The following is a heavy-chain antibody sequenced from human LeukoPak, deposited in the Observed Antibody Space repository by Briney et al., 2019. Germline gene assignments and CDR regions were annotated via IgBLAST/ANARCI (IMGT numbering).Heavy chain of an antibody. D-gene: IGHD3-9*01. CDR1: GFTFSSYG. Sequence: GGSLRLSCAASGFTFSSYGMHWVRQAPGKGLEWVAVISYDGSNKYYADSVKGRFTISRDNSKNTLYLQMNSLRAEDTAVYCCAKDRLRYFDWLFDYWGQGTLVTVSS. V-gene: IGHV3-30*18. J-gene: IGHJ4*02. CDR2: ISYDGSNK. CDR3: AKDRLRYFDWLFDY.